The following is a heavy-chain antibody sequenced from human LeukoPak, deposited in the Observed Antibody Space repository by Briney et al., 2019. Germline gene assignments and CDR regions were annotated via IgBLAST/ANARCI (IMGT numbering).Heavy chain of an antibody. D-gene: IGHD3-10*01. CDR3: AKDLGFGGDYYGMDV. V-gene: IGHV3-30*18. CDR2: ISFDGNNK. J-gene: IGHJ6*04. CDR1: GFTFTSYG. Sequence: PGRSLRLSCEASGFTFTSYGLHWVRQTPGKGLEWVAVISFDGNNKPYADSVKGRFTISRDNSKNTLYLQLNSLTAEDTALYSCAKDLGFGGDYYGMDVWGKGTTVTVSS.